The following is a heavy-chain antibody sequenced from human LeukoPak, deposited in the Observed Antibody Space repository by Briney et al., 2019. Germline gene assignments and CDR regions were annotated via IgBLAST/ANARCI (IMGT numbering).Heavy chain of an antibody. J-gene: IGHJ3*02. V-gene: IGHV4-39*01. Sequence: KPSETLSLTCKVSGGSLSSSFYSWGWIRQPPGKGLQWIGNIYSGGSTVYNVSLNSRVTMSADTSMNQFSLKLTSVTAADTAVYYCARQVIRGGAGGFDIWGQGTLFTASS. D-gene: IGHD2-21*01. CDR1: GGSLSSSFYS. CDR3: ARQVIRGGAGGFDI. CDR2: IYSGGST.